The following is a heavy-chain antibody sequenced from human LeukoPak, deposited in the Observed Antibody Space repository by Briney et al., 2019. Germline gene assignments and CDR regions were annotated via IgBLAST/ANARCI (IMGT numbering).Heavy chain of an antibody. CDR2: IYYSGST. CDR1: GGSISSSSYY. Sequence: PSETLSLTCTVSGGSISSSSYYWGWIRQPPGKGLEWIGSIYYSGSTYYNPSLKSRVTISVDTSKNQFSLKLSSVTAADTAVYYCARFTSGSGSYYPDAFDIWGQGTMVTVSS. CDR3: ARFTSGSGSYYPDAFDI. D-gene: IGHD1-26*01. V-gene: IGHV4-39*01. J-gene: IGHJ3*02.